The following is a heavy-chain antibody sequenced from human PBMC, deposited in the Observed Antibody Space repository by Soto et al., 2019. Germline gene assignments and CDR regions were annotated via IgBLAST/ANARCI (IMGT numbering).Heavy chain of an antibody. D-gene: IGHD3-3*01. CDR3: ARAGPIFGVVTDYYYYMDV. CDR2: IGTAGDT. CDR1: GFTFSSYD. V-gene: IGHV3-13*01. Sequence: GGSLRLSCAASGFTFSSYDMHWVRQATGKGLEWVSAIGTAGDTYYPGSVKGRFTISRENAKNSLYLQMNSLRAGDTAVYYCARAGPIFGVVTDYYYYMDVWGKGTTVTVSS. J-gene: IGHJ6*03.